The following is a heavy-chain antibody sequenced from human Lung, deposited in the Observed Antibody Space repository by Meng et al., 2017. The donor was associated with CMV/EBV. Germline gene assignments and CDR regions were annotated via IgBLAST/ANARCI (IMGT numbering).Heavy chain of an antibody. CDR2: INANSGGT. Sequence: SVXVSXXAFAYTFTGYYLHWVRQAPGQGLEWMGWINANSGGTNYAQKFQGRVTMTRDTAIGTAYMSLSRLRSDDTAVYYCARGSYYYDSSGPFDPWGQRXLVTVSS. CDR1: AYTFTGYY. CDR3: ARGSYYYDSSGPFDP. D-gene: IGHD3-22*01. J-gene: IGHJ5*02. V-gene: IGHV1-2*02.